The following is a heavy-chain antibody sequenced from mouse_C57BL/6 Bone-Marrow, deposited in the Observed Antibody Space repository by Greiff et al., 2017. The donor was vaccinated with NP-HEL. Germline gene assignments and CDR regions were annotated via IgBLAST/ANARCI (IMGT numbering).Heavy chain of an antibody. CDR3: ARRGYDYDVYWYFDV. Sequence: VQLQQSGPELVKPGASVKISCKASGYTFPDYYMNWVKQSHGKSLAWIGDINPNNGGTSYNQKFKGKATLTVDKSSSTAYMELRSLTSEDSAVYYCARRGYDYDVYWYFDVWGTGTTVTVSS. CDR2: INPNNGGT. D-gene: IGHD2-4*01. CDR1: GYTFPDYY. J-gene: IGHJ1*03. V-gene: IGHV1-26*01.